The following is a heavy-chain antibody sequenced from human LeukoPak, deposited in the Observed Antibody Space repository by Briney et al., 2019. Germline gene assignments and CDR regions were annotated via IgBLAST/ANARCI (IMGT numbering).Heavy chain of an antibody. CDR1: GFTFSSFT. J-gene: IGHJ5*02. D-gene: IGHD6-13*01. V-gene: IGHV3-21*01. Sequence: GGSLRLSCAASGFTFSSFTMNWVRQAPGKGLEWVSCISSSSSYISYADSVKGRFTISRDNAKNSLYLQMNSLRAEDTAVYYCARDRDFIAAPVWFDPWGQGTLVTVSS. CDR3: ARDRDFIAAPVWFDP. CDR2: ISSSSSYI.